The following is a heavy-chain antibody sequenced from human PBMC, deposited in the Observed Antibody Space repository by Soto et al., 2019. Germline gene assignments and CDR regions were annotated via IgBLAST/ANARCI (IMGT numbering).Heavy chain of an antibody. CDR2: IYYSGST. D-gene: IGHD1-20*01. J-gene: IGHJ4*02. V-gene: IGHV4-59*08. CDR1: GASIDAYY. Sequence: QVRLQESGPGLVKTLETLSLTCTVSGASIDAYYWTRIRQPPGKGLEWIGYIYYSGSTDYNPSLKSRVTISIAAATAHFSLKLSSVTAADPAVYYCARQLVTGYNARWGQGALVTVSS. CDR3: ARQLVTGYNAR.